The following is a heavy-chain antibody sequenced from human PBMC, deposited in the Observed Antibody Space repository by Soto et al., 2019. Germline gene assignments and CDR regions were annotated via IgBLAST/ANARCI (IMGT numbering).Heavy chain of an antibody. J-gene: IGHJ4*02. CDR3: ARRASRHFDY. D-gene: IGHD6-13*01. CDR1: GYTFNRHA. V-gene: IGHV1-3*04. Sequence: GASEKVSCKASGYTFNRHAIHWVRQAPGQRLEWMGYINTGNGNTKYSENVQARITITRDNSATTAHMKLRSLRYEDTGVYYCARRASRHFDYWGQGTLVTVSS. CDR2: INTGNGNT.